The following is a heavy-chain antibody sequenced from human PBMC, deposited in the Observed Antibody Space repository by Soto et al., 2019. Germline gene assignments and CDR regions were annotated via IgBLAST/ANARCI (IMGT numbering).Heavy chain of an antibody. V-gene: IGHV1-18*01. Sequence: QVQLVQSGAEVKKPGASVKVYCKASGYTFTIYGISWVRQAPGQGLEWMGWISAYNGNTNYAQKLQGRVTMTTDTSTSTAYMELRSLRSDDTAVYYCARDTVLGYCSGGSCYSKDDAFDIWGQGTMVTVSS. CDR2: ISAYNGNT. CDR3: ARDTVLGYCSGGSCYSKDDAFDI. J-gene: IGHJ3*02. D-gene: IGHD2-15*01. CDR1: GYTFTIYG.